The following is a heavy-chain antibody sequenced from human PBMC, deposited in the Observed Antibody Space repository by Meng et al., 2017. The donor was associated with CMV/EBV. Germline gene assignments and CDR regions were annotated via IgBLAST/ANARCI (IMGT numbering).Heavy chain of an antibody. CDR3: ARVDIVVVGGYGMDV. CDR1: GGSISSYY. Sequence: SETLSLTCTVSGGSISSYYWSWIRQPPGKGLEWIGYIYYSGSTNYNPSLKSRVTISVDTSKNQFSLKLSSVTAADTAVYYCARVDIVVVGGYGMDVWGQGTPVTVSS. V-gene: IGHV4-59*01. J-gene: IGHJ6*02. CDR2: IYYSGST. D-gene: IGHD2-2*01.